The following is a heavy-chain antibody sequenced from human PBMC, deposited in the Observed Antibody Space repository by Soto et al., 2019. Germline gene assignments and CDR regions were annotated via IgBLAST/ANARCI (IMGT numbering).Heavy chain of an antibody. CDR3: ARDRGILGYCSGGSCYPEYFQH. D-gene: IGHD2-15*01. Sequence: QVQLVESGGGVVQPGRSLRLSCAASGFTFSSYGMHWVRQAPGKGLEWVAVMWYDGSNKYYADSVKGRFTISRDNSKNPLYLQRNSLRAEDTAVYYCARDRGILGYCSGGSCYPEYFQHWGQGTLGHVSS. V-gene: IGHV3-33*01. J-gene: IGHJ1*01. CDR1: GFTFSSYG. CDR2: MWYDGSNK.